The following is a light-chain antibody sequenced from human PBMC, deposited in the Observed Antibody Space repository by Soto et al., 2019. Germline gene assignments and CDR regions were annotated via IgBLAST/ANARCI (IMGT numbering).Light chain of an antibody. CDR3: SSYTSTGTYV. V-gene: IGLV2-14*01. Sequence: QSALTQPASVSGSPGQSITISCTGTSSDVGGYNYVSWYQQHPGKAPKLMIYDVSNRPSGVSNRFSGSKSGNTASLTISGLQAEDEADYYCSSYTSTGTYVFGTGTKLPS. CDR2: DVS. J-gene: IGLJ1*01. CDR1: SSDVGGYNY.